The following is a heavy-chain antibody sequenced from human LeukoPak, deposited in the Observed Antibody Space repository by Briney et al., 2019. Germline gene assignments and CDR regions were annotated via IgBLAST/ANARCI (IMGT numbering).Heavy chain of an antibody. CDR2: ISGSGAST. CDR1: GFSFSSYG. D-gene: IGHD4-17*01. V-gene: IGHV3-23*01. Sequence: GGSLRLSCAASGFSFSSYGMSWVRQAPGKGLEWVSGISGSGASTYYADSVKGRFTISRDNSKNTLYLQVNSLRAEDTAVYYCARGSFWYGDYPVPFDYWGQGTLVTVSS. J-gene: IGHJ4*02. CDR3: ARGSFWYGDYPVPFDY.